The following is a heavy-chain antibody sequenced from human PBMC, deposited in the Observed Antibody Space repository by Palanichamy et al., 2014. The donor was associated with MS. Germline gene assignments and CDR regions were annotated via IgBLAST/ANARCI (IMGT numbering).Heavy chain of an antibody. CDR2: IYRSGDQT. V-gene: IGHV3-23*01. J-gene: IGHJ4*02. D-gene: IGHD1-7*01. CDR1: GITFQNYA. Sequence: EVQLLESGGGLVQPGESLRLSCVASGITFQNYAMSWVRQAPGKGLEWVSLIYRSGDQTYYRDSLKGRFTISRDNSKNTLYLQMNSLTAEDSGVYYCAGTNYAWYHRLEYWGQGTLVTVSS. CDR3: AGTNYAWYHRLEY.